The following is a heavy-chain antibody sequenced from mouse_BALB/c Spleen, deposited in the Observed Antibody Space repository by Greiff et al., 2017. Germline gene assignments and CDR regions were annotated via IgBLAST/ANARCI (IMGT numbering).Heavy chain of an antibody. J-gene: IGHJ2*01. D-gene: IGHD2-4*01. V-gene: IGHV7-3*02. CDR1: GFTFTDYY. CDR3: AREDDYYFDY. CDR2: IRNKANGYTT. Sequence: EVKVVESGGGLVQPGGSLRLSCATSGFTFTDYYMSWVRQPPGKALEWLGFIRNKANGYTTEYSASVKGRFTISRDNSQSILYLQMNTLRAEDSATYYCAREDDYYFDYWGQGTTLTVSS.